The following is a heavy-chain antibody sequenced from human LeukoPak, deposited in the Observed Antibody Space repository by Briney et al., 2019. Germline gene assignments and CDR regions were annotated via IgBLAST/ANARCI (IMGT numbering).Heavy chain of an antibody. CDR1: GFTFSSYA. J-gene: IGHJ4*02. Sequence: GGSLRLSCAASGFTFSSYAMSWVRQAPGKGLEWVSAISGSGGSTYYADSVKGRFTISRDNSKNTLYLQMNSLRAEDTAVYYCAKAKVATIEGPLDYWGQGTLVTVSS. V-gene: IGHV3-23*01. D-gene: IGHD5-12*01. CDR3: AKAKVATIEGPLDY. CDR2: ISGSGGST.